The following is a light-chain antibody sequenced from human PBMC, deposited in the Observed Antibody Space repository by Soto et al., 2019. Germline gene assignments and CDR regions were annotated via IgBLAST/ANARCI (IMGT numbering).Light chain of an antibody. CDR2: ATS. Sequence: DLQMTQSPSSVYASVGDRVTITCRASQRISSWLAWYQQKPGKAPKLLIYATSSLQSGVPSRFSGSGSGTDFTLTITTLQPEDFATYYCQQASSFPGTFGGGTRVEIK. CDR1: QRISSW. J-gene: IGKJ4*01. CDR3: QQASSFPGT. V-gene: IGKV1D-12*01.